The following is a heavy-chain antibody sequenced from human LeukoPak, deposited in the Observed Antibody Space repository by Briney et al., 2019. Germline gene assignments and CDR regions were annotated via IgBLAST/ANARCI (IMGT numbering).Heavy chain of an antibody. Sequence: KPSETLSLTCTVSGGSISSHYWSWIRQPPGKGLEWIGYISYIGSNNYNTSLKSRVTISVDTSKNQFSLKLSSVTAADAAGYFCSRDPTTVTKGLDIWGQGTMVTVSS. CDR1: GGSISSHY. D-gene: IGHD4-17*01. CDR3: SRDPTTVTKGLDI. V-gene: IGHV4-59*11. J-gene: IGHJ3*02. CDR2: ISYIGSN.